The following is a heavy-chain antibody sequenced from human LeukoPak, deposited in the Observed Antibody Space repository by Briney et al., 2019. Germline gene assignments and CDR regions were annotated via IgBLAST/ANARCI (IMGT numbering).Heavy chain of an antibody. D-gene: IGHD3-10*02. V-gene: IGHV3-30*18. CDR1: GFTFSSYG. Sequence: GGSLRLSCAASGFTFSSYGMHWVRQAPGKGLEWVEVISYDGSNKYYADSVKGRFTISRDNSKNTLYLQMNSLRAEDTAVYYCAKIVFRDGGFDYWGQGTLVTVSS. J-gene: IGHJ4*02. CDR2: ISYDGSNK. CDR3: AKIVFRDGGFDY.